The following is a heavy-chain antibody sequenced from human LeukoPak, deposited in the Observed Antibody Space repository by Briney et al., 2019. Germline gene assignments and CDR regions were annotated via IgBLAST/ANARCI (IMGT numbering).Heavy chain of an antibody. J-gene: IGHJ5*02. CDR1: GGSISSGDYY. V-gene: IGHV4-30-4*01. CDR3: AREGLTAAAGTGWFDP. Sequence: PQTLSLTCTVSGGSISSGDYYWSWIRQPPGKGLEWIGYIYYSGSTYYNPSLKSRVTISVDTSKNQFSLKLSSVTAADTAVYYCAREGLTAAAGTGWFDPWGQGTLVTVSS. CDR2: IYYSGST. D-gene: IGHD6-13*01.